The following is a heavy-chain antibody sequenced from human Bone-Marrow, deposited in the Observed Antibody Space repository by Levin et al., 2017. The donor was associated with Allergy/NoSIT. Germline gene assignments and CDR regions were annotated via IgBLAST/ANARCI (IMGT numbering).Heavy chain of an antibody. CDR2: INHDGSPT. CDR1: GFIFGSYE. D-gene: IGHD2/OR15-2a*01. CDR3: AKDLYGGATPADY. J-gene: IGHJ4*02. Sequence: GESLKISCAASGFIFGSYEMNWVRQAPGKGLEYIAYINHDGSPTYYADSVKGRFTISRDNAKSSLYLQMDSLRVEDTAVYYCAKDLYGGATPADYWGQGTLVTVSS. V-gene: IGHV3-48*03.